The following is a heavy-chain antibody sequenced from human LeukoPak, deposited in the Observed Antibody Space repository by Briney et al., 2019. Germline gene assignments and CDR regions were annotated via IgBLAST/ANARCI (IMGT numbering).Heavy chain of an antibody. CDR3: ARDRSTVAPHQPDAFDI. V-gene: IGHV4-39*02. J-gene: IGHJ3*02. Sequence: KPSETLSLTCTVSGGSISSSSYYWGWIRQPPGKGLEWIGSIYYSGSTYYNPSLKSRVTISVDTSKNQFFLKLSSVTAADTAVYYCARDRSTVAPHQPDAFDIWGQGTMVTVSS. CDR1: GGSISSSSYY. D-gene: IGHD4-23*01. CDR2: IYYSGST.